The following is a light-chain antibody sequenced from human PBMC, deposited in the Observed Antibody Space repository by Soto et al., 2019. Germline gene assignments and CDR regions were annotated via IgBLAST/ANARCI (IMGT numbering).Light chain of an antibody. CDR1: SSNIGSNT. CDR2: SNS. CDR3: VAWDDSLNGYVV. J-gene: IGLJ2*01. V-gene: IGLV1-44*01. Sequence: VLTQPPSASGTPGQRVTISCSGSSSNIGSNTVNWYQQLPGTAPKLVIYSNSQRPSGVPDRFSGSKSGTSASLAISGLQSEDEADYYCVAWDDSLNGYVVFGGGTKVTVL.